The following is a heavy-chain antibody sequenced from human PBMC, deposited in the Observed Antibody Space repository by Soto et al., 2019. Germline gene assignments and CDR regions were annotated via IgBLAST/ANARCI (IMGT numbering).Heavy chain of an antibody. CDR2: ISSSSSYI. J-gene: IGHJ6*03. D-gene: IGHD1-26*01. CDR1: GFTFSSYS. V-gene: IGHV3-21*01. Sequence: VQLVESGGGLVKPGGSLRLSCAASGFTFSSYSMNWVRQAPGKGLEWVSSISSSSSYIYYADSVKGRFTISRDNAKNSLYLQMNSLRAEDTAVYYCARDLSWESRHLHDYYYYMDVWGKGTTVTVSS. CDR3: ARDLSWESRHLHDYYYYMDV.